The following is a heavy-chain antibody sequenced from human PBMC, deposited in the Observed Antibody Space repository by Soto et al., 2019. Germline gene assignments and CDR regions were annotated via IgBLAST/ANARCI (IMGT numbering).Heavy chain of an antibody. J-gene: IGHJ3*02. D-gene: IGHD3-16*01. CDR1: GFTFTSSA. CDR2: IVVGSGNT. V-gene: IGHV1-58*01. Sequence: ASVKVSCKASGFTFTSSAVQWVRQARGQRLEWIGWIVVGSGNTNYAQKFQERVTITRDMSTSTAYMELSSLRSEDTAVYYCAADSRGYDYVWGSYSPDAFDIWG. CDR3: AADSRGYDYVWGSYSPDAFDI.